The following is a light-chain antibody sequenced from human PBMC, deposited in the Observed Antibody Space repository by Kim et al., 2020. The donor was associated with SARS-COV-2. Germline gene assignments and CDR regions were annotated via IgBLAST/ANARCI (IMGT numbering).Light chain of an antibody. Sequence: QSALTQPHSVTGSPGQSVTISCTGTSSDVGGYNYVSWYQQFPGKAPKLIIYDVDRRPSGVPDRFSGSKSGNTAYLIVSGLLQEDEADYYCCSYAGSPFYVFGSGTKVTVL. CDR3: CSYAGSPFYV. CDR1: SSDVGGYNY. J-gene: IGLJ1*01. V-gene: IGLV2-11*01. CDR2: DVD.